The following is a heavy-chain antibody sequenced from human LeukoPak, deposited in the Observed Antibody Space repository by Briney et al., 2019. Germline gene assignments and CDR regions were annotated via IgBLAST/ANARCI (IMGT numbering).Heavy chain of an antibody. J-gene: IGHJ4*02. D-gene: IGHD2-2*02. CDR2: IYTSGST. CDR1: GDSISGYY. CDR3: ARLGYCSSTSCYTRDFDY. V-gene: IGHV4-4*07. Sequence: SETLSLTCTVSGDSISGYYWSWIRQPAGKGLEWIGRIYTSGSTNYNPSLKSRVTMSVDTSKNQFSLKLSSVTAADTAVYYCARLGYCSSTSCYTRDFDYWGQGTLVTVSS.